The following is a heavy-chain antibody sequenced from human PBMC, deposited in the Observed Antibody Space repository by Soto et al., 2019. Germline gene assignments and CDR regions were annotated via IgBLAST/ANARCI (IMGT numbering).Heavy chain of an antibody. CDR1: GGTFSAYP. CDR3: AKGADSSGSESAFDL. D-gene: IGHD3-22*01. J-gene: IGHJ3*01. V-gene: IGHV1-69*02. Sequence: QVQLVQSGAEVKKPWSSVKVSCKTSGGTFSAYPFNWVRQAPGQGLEWMGRIIPILDITDYSQNFQGRVTITADKSTNTAYIDLTSLIAEDTAMYFCAKGADSSGSESAFDLWGQGTLITVSS. CDR2: IIPILDIT.